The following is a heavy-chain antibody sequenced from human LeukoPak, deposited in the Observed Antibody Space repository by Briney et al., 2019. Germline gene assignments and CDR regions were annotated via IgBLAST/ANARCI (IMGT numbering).Heavy chain of an antibody. V-gene: IGHV1-8*01. D-gene: IGHD3-10*01. CDR3: ARELSRDEH. CDR1: GYTFTTYD. J-gene: IGHJ4*02. Sequence: ASVKVSCKASGYTFTTYDINWVRQATGQGLEWMGYMNPNSGDTGYAQKFQGRLTLTWDTSITTAYMELASLRSDDTAVYYCARELSRDEHWGQGTLVTVSS. CDR2: MNPNSGDT.